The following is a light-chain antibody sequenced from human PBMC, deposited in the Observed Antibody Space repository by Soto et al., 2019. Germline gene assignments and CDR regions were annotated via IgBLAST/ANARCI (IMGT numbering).Light chain of an antibody. J-gene: IGLJ7*01. CDR1: TTNIGAGYE. V-gene: IGLV1-40*01. CDR3: AAWDDSLKAI. CDR2: SSY. Sequence: QSVLTQPPSVSGAPGQRVTISCTGSTTNIGAGYEVHWYQQFPGTAPRLLIYSSYQRPSGVPDRFSGSQSGTSASLAISGLQSDDEADYYCAAWDDSLKAIFGGGTQLTVL.